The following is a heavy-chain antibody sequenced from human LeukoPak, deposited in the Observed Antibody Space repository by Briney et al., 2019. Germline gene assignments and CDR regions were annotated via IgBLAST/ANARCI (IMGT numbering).Heavy chain of an antibody. D-gene: IGHD4-17*01. CDR1: GFTFSDYH. J-gene: IGHJ4*02. V-gene: IGHV3-11*05. CDR2: ISSSSSYT. CDR3: ARDFYGESGY. Sequence: GGSLRLSCAASGFTFSDYHMSWIRQAPGKGLEWVSYISSSSSYTNYADSVKGRFTISRDNAKNSLHLQMNSLRAEDTAVYYCARDFYGESGYWGQGTLVTVSS.